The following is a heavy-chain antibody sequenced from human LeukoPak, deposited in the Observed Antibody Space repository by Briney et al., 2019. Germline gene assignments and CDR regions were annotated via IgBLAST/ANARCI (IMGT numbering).Heavy chain of an antibody. V-gene: IGHV3-7*03. J-gene: IGHJ4*02. CDR2: IKQDGSEK. CDR3: ARDNPPDY. CDR1: GFTFSSSW. Sequence: HPGGSLRLSCVASGFTFSSSWMNCVRQAPGKGLEWVANIKQDGSEKSYVESVRGRFTISRDNAKNSLYLQLNSLRAEDTALYYCARDNPPDYWGQGTLVTVSS.